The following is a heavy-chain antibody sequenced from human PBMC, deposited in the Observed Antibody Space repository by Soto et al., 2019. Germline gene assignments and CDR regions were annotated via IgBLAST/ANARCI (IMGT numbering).Heavy chain of an antibody. CDR3: ARLHYYDSSGYPTRYFDY. Sequence: EVQLVESGGGLVQPGGSLRLSCAASGFTVSSNYMAWVRQAPGKGLEWVSLIYSGDSTYYADSVKGRFTISRHNSKNTLYLQMDSLRAEDTAVYYCARLHYYDSSGYPTRYFDYWGQGTLVTVSS. J-gene: IGHJ4*02. CDR1: GFTVSSNY. D-gene: IGHD3-22*01. V-gene: IGHV3-53*04. CDR2: IYSGDST.